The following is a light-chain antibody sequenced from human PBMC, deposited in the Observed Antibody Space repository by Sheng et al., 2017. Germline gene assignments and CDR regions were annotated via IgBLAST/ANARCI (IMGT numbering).Light chain of an antibody. V-gene: IGKV3-11*01. CDR1: QSIRSY. CDR2: DAS. J-gene: IGKJ4*01. CDR3: QQRSNWPLLT. Sequence: EIVLTQSPGTLSLSPGESATLSCRASQSIRSYLAWYQQKPGQAPRLLIYDASNRATGIPARFSGSGSGTDFTLTISSLEAEDFAVYYCQQRSNWPLLTVGGGTKVEIK.